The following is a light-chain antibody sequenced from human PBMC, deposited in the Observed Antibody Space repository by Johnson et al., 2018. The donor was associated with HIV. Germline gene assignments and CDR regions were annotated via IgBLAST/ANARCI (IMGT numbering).Light chain of an antibody. CDR1: SSNIGTNY. J-gene: IGLJ1*01. CDR2: ENN. CDR3: ETWDSSLSGYYG. Sequence: QSVLTQPPSVSAAPGQKVTISCSGSSSNIGTNYVSWYQQLPGTAPKLLMFENNQRPSGIPDRFSGSKSGTSATLGITGLQTGDEADYYCETWDSSLSGYYGFGTRTKRTVL. V-gene: IGLV1-51*02.